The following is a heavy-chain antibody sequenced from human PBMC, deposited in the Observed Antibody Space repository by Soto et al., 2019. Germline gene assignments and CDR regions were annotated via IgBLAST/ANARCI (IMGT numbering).Heavy chain of an antibody. V-gene: IGHV3-30-3*01. Sequence: QVQLVESGGGVVQPGRSLRLSCAASGFTFSSYAMHWVRQAPGKGLEWVAVISYDGSNKYYADSVKGRFTISRDNSKNTLYLQMNSLRAEDTAVYYCARGLYYDSSGYSGWFDPWGQGTLVTVSS. CDR3: ARGLYYDSSGYSGWFDP. J-gene: IGHJ5*02. D-gene: IGHD3-22*01. CDR1: GFTFSSYA. CDR2: ISYDGSNK.